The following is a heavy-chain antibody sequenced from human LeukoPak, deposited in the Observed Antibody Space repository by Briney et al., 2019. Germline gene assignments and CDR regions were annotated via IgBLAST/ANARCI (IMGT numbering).Heavy chain of an antibody. D-gene: IGHD2-2*01. CDR1: GFTFSSYA. CDR2: ISYDGSNK. V-gene: IGHV3-30*14. J-gene: IGHJ4*02. Sequence: GGSLRLSCAASGFTFSSYAMHWVRQAPGKGLEWVAVISYDGSNKYYADSVKGRFTISRDNSKNTLYLQMNSLRAEDTAVYYCARGGVVPAAVDYWGQGTLVTVSS. CDR3: ARGGVVPAAVDY.